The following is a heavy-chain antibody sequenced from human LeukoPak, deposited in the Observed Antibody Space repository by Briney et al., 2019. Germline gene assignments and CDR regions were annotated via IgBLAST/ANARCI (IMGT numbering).Heavy chain of an antibody. CDR3: ARGSRWSQKFDAFDI. CDR2: ISSSGSTI. J-gene: IGHJ3*02. D-gene: IGHD2-8*01. CDR1: GFTLSSYE. Sequence: GGSLRLSCAASGFTLSSYEMNCVRQAPGKGLEWVSYISSSGSTIYYADSVKGRFTISRDNAKNSLYLQMNSLRAEDTAVYYCARGSRWSQKFDAFDIWGQGTMVTVSS. V-gene: IGHV3-48*03.